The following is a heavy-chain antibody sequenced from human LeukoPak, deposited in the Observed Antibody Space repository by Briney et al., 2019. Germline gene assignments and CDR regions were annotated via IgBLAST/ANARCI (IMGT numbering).Heavy chain of an antibody. Sequence: GGSLRLSCAASGFTFSSYAMSWVRQVPGKGLEWVSVISGSGDNAYYADSVKGRFTISRDNSKNMLYLQMNSLRAEDTAVYYCAKWKYSNSGIDDYWGQGTLVTVSS. CDR1: GFTFSSYA. CDR2: ISGSGDNA. CDR3: AKWKYSNSGIDDY. V-gene: IGHV3-23*01. J-gene: IGHJ4*02. D-gene: IGHD6-6*01.